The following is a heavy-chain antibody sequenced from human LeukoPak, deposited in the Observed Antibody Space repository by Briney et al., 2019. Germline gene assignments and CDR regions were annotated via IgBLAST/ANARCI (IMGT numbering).Heavy chain of an antibody. CDR2: ISAYNGNT. CDR1: GYTFTSYG. CDR3: ARGGLWTVTGPYYYYYMDV. V-gene: IGHV1-18*01. D-gene: IGHD4-17*01. J-gene: IGHJ6*03. Sequence: ASVKVSCTASGYTFTSYGISWVRQAPGQGLEWMGWISAYNGNTNYAQKLQGRVTMTTDTSTSTACMELRSLRSDDTAVYYCARGGLWTVTGPYYYYYMDVWGKGTTVTFSS.